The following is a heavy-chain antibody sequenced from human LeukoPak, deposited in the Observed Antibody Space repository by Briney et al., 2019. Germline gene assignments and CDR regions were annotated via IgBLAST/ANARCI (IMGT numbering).Heavy chain of an antibody. CDR3: ARNVPLDYYDSSSSGMKGYFDY. J-gene: IGHJ4*02. Sequence: AASVKVSCKVSGYTLTELSIHWVRQAPGQGLEWMGIINPSGGSTSYAQKFQGRVTMTRDTSTSTVYMELSSLRSEDTAVYFCARNVPLDYYDSSSSGMKGYFDYWGQGTLVTVSS. D-gene: IGHD3-22*01. CDR1: GYTLTELS. CDR2: INPSGGST. V-gene: IGHV1-46*01.